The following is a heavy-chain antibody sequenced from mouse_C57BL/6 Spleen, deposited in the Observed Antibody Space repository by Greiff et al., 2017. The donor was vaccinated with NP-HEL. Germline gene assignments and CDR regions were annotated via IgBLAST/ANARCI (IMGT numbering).Heavy chain of an antibody. D-gene: IGHD1-1*01. V-gene: IGHV2-2*01. J-gene: IGHJ1*03. CDR3: ARSHYYGSSWGYFDV. CDR2: IWSGGST. CDR1: GFSLTSYG. Sequence: VKVVESGPGLVQPSQSLSITCTVSGFSLTSYGVHWVRQSPGKGLEWLGVIWSGGSTDYNAAFISRLSISKDNSKSQVFFKRNSLQADDTAIYYCARSHYYGSSWGYFDVWGTGTTVTVSS.